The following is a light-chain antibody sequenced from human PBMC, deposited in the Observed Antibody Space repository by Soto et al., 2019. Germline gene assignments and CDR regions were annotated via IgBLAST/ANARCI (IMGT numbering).Light chain of an antibody. CDR3: QQHNNWPPIT. Sequence: DIVRTKSPATLSVSPGERVTLSCSAGQSVSNNLVWYQQKPGQAPRLLMYGSYIRATGIPARFSGSGSGTEFTLTISSLQSEDFAVYYCQQHNNWPPITFGKGTRLETK. CDR1: QSVSNN. V-gene: IGKV3-15*01. CDR2: GSY. J-gene: IGKJ5*01.